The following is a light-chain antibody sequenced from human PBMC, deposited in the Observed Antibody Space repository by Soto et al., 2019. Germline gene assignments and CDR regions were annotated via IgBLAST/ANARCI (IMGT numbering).Light chain of an antibody. CDR3: QQYNGYSWT. J-gene: IGKJ1*01. V-gene: IGKV1-5*01. Sequence: DIQMTQPPSTLSASVGDRVAITCRASQSISQWVAWYQQKPGRAPELLIYDASKLKSGVPSRFSGSGSGTEFSLTITSLQPDDSAMYYCQQYNGYSWTFGRGTKVEIK. CDR1: QSISQW. CDR2: DAS.